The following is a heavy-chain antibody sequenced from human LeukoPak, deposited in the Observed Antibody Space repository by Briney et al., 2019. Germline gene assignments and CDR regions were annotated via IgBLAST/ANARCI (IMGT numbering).Heavy chain of an antibody. V-gene: IGHV4-59*12. D-gene: IGHD6-13*01. J-gene: IGHJ5*02. CDR1: GGSISSYY. Sequence: SETLSLTCTVSGGSISSYYWSWIRQPPGKGLEWIGYIYYSGSTNYKPSLKSRVTISVDTSKNQFSLKLSSVTAADTAVYYCARDLGYSSSWYPTTLASVGFDPWGQGTLVTVSS. CDR3: ARDLGYSSSWYPTTLASVGFDP. CDR2: IYYSGST.